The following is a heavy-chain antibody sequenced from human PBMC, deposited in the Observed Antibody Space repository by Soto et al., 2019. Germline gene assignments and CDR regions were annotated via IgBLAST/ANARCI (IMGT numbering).Heavy chain of an antibody. CDR3: ATIAAPPAFNI. J-gene: IGHJ3*02. V-gene: IGHV3-30*03. CDR1: GFIFSSYG. CDR2: ISFDGSFK. D-gene: IGHD6-13*01. Sequence: QVQLVESGGGVVQPGRSLRLYCAASGFIFSSYGMNWVRQAPGKGLEWVAVISFDGSFKYYADSVKGRFTISRDNSKNTLYLQINSLRTEDTAVYYCATIAAPPAFNIWGQGTMVTVSS.